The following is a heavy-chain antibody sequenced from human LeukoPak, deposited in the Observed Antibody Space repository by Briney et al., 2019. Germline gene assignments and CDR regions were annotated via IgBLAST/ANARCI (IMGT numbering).Heavy chain of an antibody. V-gene: IGHV3-30*02. CDR1: GFIFSGYG. Sequence: GGSLRLSCAASGFIFSGYGMHWVRQAPGKGPQWVTFIRYEGGNKYYADSVKGRFTISRVNSKNTLYLQMNSLRVEDTAVYYCAKESDVAAAGIDYWGQGTLVTVSS. J-gene: IGHJ4*02. D-gene: IGHD6-13*01. CDR2: IRYEGGNK. CDR3: AKESDVAAAGIDY.